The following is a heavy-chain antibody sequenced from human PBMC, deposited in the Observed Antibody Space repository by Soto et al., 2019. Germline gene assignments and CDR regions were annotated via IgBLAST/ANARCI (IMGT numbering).Heavy chain of an antibody. J-gene: IGHJ6*02. D-gene: IGHD5-12*01. CDR3: TRDSYDYTYYYGMDV. Sequence: EEHLVESGGGSVQPGGSLRLSCAASGFTFSRYWMHWVRQAPGKGLVWVSRINPDGRSTSYADSVKGRLTVSRDNARKTLYLQMNSLRDDDTAVYYGTRDSYDYTYYYGMDVWGQGTTVTVPS. V-gene: IGHV3-74*01. CDR2: INPDGRST. CDR1: GFTFSRYW.